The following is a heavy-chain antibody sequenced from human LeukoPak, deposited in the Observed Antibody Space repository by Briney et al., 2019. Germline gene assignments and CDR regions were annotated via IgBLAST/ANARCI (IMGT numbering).Heavy chain of an antibody. CDR3: ARAGGWAREDYKDDAFHI. CDR1: GGTFSTYG. J-gene: IGHJ3*02. Sequence: ASVKVSCKASGGTFSTYGISWVRQAPGQGLEWLGWISVYNGNTNYAQKLQGRVTMTTDTSTNTAYMEVGSLRSDDTAVYYCARAGGWAREDYKDDAFHIWGQGTMVTVSS. V-gene: IGHV1-18*01. CDR2: ISVYNGNT. D-gene: IGHD6-19*01.